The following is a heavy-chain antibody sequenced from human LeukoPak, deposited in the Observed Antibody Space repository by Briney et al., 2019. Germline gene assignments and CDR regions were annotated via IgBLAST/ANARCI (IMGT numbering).Heavy chain of an antibody. CDR1: GFTSSDYY. CDR3: ARVWRAFHYDFWSGPSHNAFDI. D-gene: IGHD3-3*01. J-gene: IGHJ3*02. Sequence: GGSLRPSCAASGFTSSDYYMSWIRQAPGKGLEWVSYISSSGSTIYYADSVKGRFTISRDNAKNSLYLQMNSLRAEDTAVYYCARVWRAFHYDFWSGPSHNAFDIWGQGTMVTVSS. CDR2: ISSSGSTI. V-gene: IGHV3-11*01.